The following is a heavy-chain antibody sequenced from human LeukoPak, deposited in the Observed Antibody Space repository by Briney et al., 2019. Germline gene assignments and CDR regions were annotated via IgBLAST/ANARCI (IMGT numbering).Heavy chain of an antibody. D-gene: IGHD3-22*01. CDR3: ARGLPPRRNYDSSGYYSYYFDY. J-gene: IGHJ4*02. CDR1: GYTFTSYG. Sequence: ASVKVSCKASGYTFTSYGITWVRQAPGQGLEWMGWISAYNGDTNYAQKLQGRVTMTTDTSTSTAYMELRSLTSDDTAVFYCARGLPPRRNYDSSGYYSYYFDYWGQGTLVTVSS. V-gene: IGHV1-18*01. CDR2: ISAYNGDT.